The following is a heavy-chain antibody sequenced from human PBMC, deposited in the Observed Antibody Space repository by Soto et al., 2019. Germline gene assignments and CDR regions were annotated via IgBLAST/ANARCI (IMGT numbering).Heavy chain of an antibody. D-gene: IGHD3-10*02. Sequence: EVQLVESGGDLVQPGGSLRLSCAASGFTFNDHYMDWVRQAPGKGLEWVGRSRNKANSYSTAYAASVKGRFTISRDDSMNSLHLQMSCQQSEYTAVYYGTGPLMSSAPGDDYCGQGTLFTVSS. V-gene: IGHV3-72*01. CDR3: TGPLMSSAPGDDY. CDR2: SRNKANSYST. CDR1: GFTFNDHY. J-gene: IGHJ4*02.